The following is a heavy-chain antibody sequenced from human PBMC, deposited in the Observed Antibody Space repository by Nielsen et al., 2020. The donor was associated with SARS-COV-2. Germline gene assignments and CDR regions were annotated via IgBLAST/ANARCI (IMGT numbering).Heavy chain of an antibody. CDR3: ASIAVAGPGY. CDR1: AFTFSTYW. CDR2: INSDGSST. J-gene: IGHJ4*02. D-gene: IGHD6-19*01. V-gene: IGHV3-74*01. Sequence: GESLKISCAASAFTFSTYWMHWVRQAPGKGLVWVSRINSDGSSTSYADSVKGRFTISRDNAKNTLYLQMNSLRAEDTAVYYCASIAVAGPGYWGQGTLVTVSS.